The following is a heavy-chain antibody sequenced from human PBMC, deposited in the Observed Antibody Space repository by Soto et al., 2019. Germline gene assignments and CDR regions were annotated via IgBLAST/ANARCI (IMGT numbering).Heavy chain of an antibody. J-gene: IGHJ6*02. Sequence: SVKVSCKASGGTFSSYAISWVRQAPGQGLEWMGGIIPIFGTANYAQKFQGRVTITADESTSTAYMELSSLRSEDTAVYYCARDRYNWNYADYYDMDVWGQGTTVTVSS. D-gene: IGHD1-7*01. V-gene: IGHV1-69*13. CDR2: IIPIFGTA. CDR3: ARDRYNWNYADYYDMDV. CDR1: GGTFSSYA.